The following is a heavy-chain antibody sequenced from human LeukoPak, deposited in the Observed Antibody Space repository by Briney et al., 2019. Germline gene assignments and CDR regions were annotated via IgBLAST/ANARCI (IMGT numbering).Heavy chain of an antibody. J-gene: IGHJ5*01. CDR2: IKPDGSEK. CDR1: GFVFSASY. Sequence: GGSLRLSCAASGFVFSASYMSWVRKAPGKGLEWVATIKPDGSEKYHVDSVSGRFTISRDNTNNSLFLQMNSLRVDDTAVYYCVRGGTYWTVSWGQGTLVNVS. V-gene: IGHV3-7*01. CDR3: VRGGTYWTVS.